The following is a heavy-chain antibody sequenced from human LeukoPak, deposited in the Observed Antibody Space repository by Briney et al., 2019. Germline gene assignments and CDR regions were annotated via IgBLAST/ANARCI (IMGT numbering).Heavy chain of an antibody. D-gene: IGHD6-6*01. Sequence: PGRSLRLSCAASGFTFSSYAMHWVRQAPGKGLEWVAVISYDGSNKYYADSVKGRFTISRDNSKNTLYLQMNSLRAEDTAVYYCARGDRSSSLTLVDWGQRTLVTVSS. V-gene: IGHV3-30-3*01. CDR1: GFTFSSYA. CDR3: ARGDRSSSLTLVD. J-gene: IGHJ4*02. CDR2: ISYDGSNK.